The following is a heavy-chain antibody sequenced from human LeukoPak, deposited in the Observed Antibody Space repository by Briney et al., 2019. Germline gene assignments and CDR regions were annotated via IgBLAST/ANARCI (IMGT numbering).Heavy chain of an antibody. CDR3: AKVNDFWSGYYVYYFDY. D-gene: IGHD3-3*01. V-gene: IGHV3-23*01. J-gene: IGHJ4*02. CDR1: GFTFSSYA. Sequence: PGGSLRLSCAASGFTFSSYAMSWVRQAPGKGLEWVSAISGSGGSTYYADSVKGRLTISRDNSKNTLYLQMNSLRAEDTAVYYCAKVNDFWSGYYVYYFDYWGQGTLVTVSS. CDR2: ISGSGGST.